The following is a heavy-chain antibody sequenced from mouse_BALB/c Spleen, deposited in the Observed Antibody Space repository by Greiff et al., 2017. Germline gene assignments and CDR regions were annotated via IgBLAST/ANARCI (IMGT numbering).Heavy chain of an antibody. J-gene: IGHJ1*01. V-gene: IGHV1-69*02. D-gene: IGHD2-3*01. Sequence: VQLQQPGAELVKPGASVKLSCKASGYTFTSYWMHWVKQRPGQGLEWIGEIDPSDSYTNYNQKFKGKATLTVDKSSSTAYMQLSSLTSEDSAVYYVARSIYDGYLPYFGVWGAGTTVTVSS. CDR2: IDPSDSYT. CDR3: ARSIYDGYLPYFGV. CDR1: GYTFTSYW.